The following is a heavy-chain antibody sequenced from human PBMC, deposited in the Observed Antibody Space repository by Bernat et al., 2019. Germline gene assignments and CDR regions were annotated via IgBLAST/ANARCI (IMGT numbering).Heavy chain of an antibody. V-gene: IGHV3-21*01. D-gene: IGHD6-13*01. CDR3: ARDGSSSWIPYDY. J-gene: IGHJ4*02. CDR1: GFPSSTYT. CDR2: ISSSSSYI. Sequence: EVQLVDSGGGRVKLGGSLGLSCAASGFPSSTYTWTWAAQAPGKGLEWVSSISSSSSYIYYADSVKGRFTISRDNAKNSLYLQMNSLRAEDTAVYYCARDGSSSWIPYDYWGQGTLVTVSS.